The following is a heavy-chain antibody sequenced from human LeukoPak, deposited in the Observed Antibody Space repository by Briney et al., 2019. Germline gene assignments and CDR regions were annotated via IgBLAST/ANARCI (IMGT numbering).Heavy chain of an antibody. D-gene: IGHD2/OR15-2a*01. CDR2: ISGSGGST. CDR1: GFIFRNYW. J-gene: IGHJ3*02. Sequence: PGGSLRLSCVASGFIFRNYWMSSVRQAPGKGLEWVSAISGSGGSTYYADSVKGRFTISRDNSKNTLYLRMNSLRAEDTAVYYCAKNSAFDIWGQGTMVTVSS. CDR3: AKNSAFDI. V-gene: IGHV3-23*01.